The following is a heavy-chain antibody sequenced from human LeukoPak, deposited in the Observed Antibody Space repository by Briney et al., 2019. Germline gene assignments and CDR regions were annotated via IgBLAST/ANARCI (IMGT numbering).Heavy chain of an antibody. J-gene: IGHJ5*02. CDR1: GGSITTSSFY. CDR2: FYYTGDT. V-gene: IGHV4-39*01. CDR3: VRAVGAVAGPRDWFDP. Sequence: PSETLSLTCNVSGGSITTSSFYWGWIRQTPGKGLEWIGTFYYTGDTYYNRSLKSRATIAVDTSKDQFFLALSSVTAADTAVYYCVRAVGAVAGPRDWFDPWGPGTLVTVSS. D-gene: IGHD6-19*01.